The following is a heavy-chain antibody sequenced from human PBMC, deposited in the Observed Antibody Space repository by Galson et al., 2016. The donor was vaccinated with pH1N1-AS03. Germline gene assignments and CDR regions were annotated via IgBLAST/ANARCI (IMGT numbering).Heavy chain of an antibody. J-gene: IGHJ3*02. CDR1: GGSIKTDGYY. CDR2: MYYSGNT. Sequence: LSLTCTVSGGSIKTDGYYWSWLRQHPGKGLEWIGFMYYSGNTYSNPSLKSRVIISVDTSKNQFSLRLTSVTAADTAVYYCARRDAVAGTWGAFDIWGQGTMVTVSS. V-gene: IGHV4-31*03. D-gene: IGHD6-19*01. CDR3: ARRDAVAGTWGAFDI.